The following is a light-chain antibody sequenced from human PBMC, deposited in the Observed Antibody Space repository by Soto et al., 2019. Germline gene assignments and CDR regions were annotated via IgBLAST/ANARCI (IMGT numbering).Light chain of an antibody. J-gene: IGKJ3*01. CDR2: GAS. V-gene: IGKV3-20*01. Sequence: EIVLTQSPGTLSLSPGERATLSCRASQSVSSSDLAWYQQKPGQAPRLLIYGASSRATGIPDRFSGSGSGQDFTLTISGLESEDFAVYYCQQYGRSPLTFGPGTKVDIK. CDR1: QSVSSSD. CDR3: QQYGRSPLT.